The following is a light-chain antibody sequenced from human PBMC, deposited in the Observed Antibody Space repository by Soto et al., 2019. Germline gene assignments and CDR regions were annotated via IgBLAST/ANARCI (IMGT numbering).Light chain of an antibody. CDR2: GAS. Sequence: VLTQSPGTLSLSPGERATLSCRASQSVSSHLAWYQQRPGQAPRLLIYGASTRATGVPARFSGGGSGTEFTLTITSLHFEDVAVYWCPPYNKWPLTFGPGTRLESK. J-gene: IGKJ5*01. CDR3: PPYNKWPLT. V-gene: IGKV3D-15*01. CDR1: QSVSSH.